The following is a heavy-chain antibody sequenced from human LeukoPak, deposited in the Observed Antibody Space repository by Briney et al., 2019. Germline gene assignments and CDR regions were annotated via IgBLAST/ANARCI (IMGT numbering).Heavy chain of an antibody. Sequence: PSETLSLTCTVSGGSISSYYWSWIRQPPGKGLEWIGYIYYSGSTNYNPPLKSRVTISVDTSKNQFSLKLSPVTAADTAVYYCARDLPYYDFFQDYYCMDVWGKGTTVTVSS. V-gene: IGHV4-59*01. J-gene: IGHJ6*03. CDR1: GGSISSYY. D-gene: IGHD3-3*01. CDR2: IYYSGST. CDR3: ARDLPYYDFFQDYYCMDV.